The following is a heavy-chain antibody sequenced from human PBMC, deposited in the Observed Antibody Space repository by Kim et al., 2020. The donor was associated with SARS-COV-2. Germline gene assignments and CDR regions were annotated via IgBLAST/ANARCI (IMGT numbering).Heavy chain of an antibody. J-gene: IGHJ3*02. Sequence: SETLSLTCAVYGGSFSGYYWSWIRQPPGKGLEWIGEINHSGSTNYNPSLKSRVTISVDTSKNQFSLKLSSVTAADTAVYYCARVRRSLLNIVATIPLFDIWGQGTMVTVSS. CDR2: INHSGST. CDR1: GGSFSGYY. CDR3: ARVRRSLLNIVATIPLFDI. V-gene: IGHV4-34*01. D-gene: IGHD5-12*01.